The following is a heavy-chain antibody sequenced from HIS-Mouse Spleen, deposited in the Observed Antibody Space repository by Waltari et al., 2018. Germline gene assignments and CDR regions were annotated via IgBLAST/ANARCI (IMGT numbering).Heavy chain of an antibody. CDR2: INNSGST. V-gene: IGHV4-34*01. J-gene: IGHJ4*02. D-gene: IGHD6-6*01. CDR3: ARGLAARFDY. CDR1: GGSFSGYY. Sequence: QVQLQQWGPGLFTPSETLSLTCAFHGGSFSGYYRTWIRQPPGKGLEWMVEINNSGSTNYNPALKSRVTISVDTSKNQFSLKLSSVTAADTAVYYCARGLAARFDYWGQGTLVTVSS.